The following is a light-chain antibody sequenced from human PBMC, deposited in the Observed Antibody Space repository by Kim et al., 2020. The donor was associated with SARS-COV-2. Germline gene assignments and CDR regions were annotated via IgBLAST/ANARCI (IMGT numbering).Light chain of an antibody. CDR3: QQYNSASYT. CDR2: QTS. Sequence: ASVGDRVNIACRASLTVTGSLAWSQQKPGKAPNLLIYQTSTLESGVPSRFSGSGSGTEFTLTISSLQPDDSATYHCQQYNSASYTFGQGTKLEI. J-gene: IGKJ2*01. CDR1: LTVTGS. V-gene: IGKV1-5*03.